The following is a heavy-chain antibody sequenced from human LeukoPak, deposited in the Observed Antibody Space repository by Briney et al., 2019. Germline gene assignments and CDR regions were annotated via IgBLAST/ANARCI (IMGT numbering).Heavy chain of an antibody. Sequence: GGSLRLSCAASGFTFSSYGMHWVRQAPGKGLEWVAFIRYDGSNKYYADSVKGRFTISRDNSKNTLYLQMNSLTAEDTAVYYCAKDGARWNYYYYMDVWGKGTTVTISS. CDR2: IRYDGSNK. D-gene: IGHD4-23*01. V-gene: IGHV3-30*02. CDR3: AKDGARWNYYYYMDV. CDR1: GFTFSSYG. J-gene: IGHJ6*03.